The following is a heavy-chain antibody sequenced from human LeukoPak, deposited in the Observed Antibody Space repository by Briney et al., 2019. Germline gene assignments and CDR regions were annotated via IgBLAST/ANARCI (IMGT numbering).Heavy chain of an antibody. J-gene: IGHJ5*02. Sequence: SETLSLTCTVSGASMSSSPYYWGWIRQPPGKGREWIGTIYDSGNTNYNPSLRSRLTISVDTSRNQFSLKLSSVTAADTAVYYCARHDCDSSRCSVNWFDPWGRGTLVTVSS. CDR3: ARHDCDSSRCSVNWFDP. D-gene: IGHD2/OR15-2a*01. V-gene: IGHV4-39*01. CDR1: GASMSSSPYY. CDR2: IYDSGNT.